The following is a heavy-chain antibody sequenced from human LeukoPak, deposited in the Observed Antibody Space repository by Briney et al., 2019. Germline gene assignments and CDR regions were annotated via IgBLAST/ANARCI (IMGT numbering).Heavy chain of an antibody. CDR2: INTYNGNT. CDR3: ARIGHYNILTGHSTYYGMDV. Sequence: ASVNVSCKASGYTITTYGITWVRQAPGQGLEWVGWINTYNGNTNYAQKLQGRVIMTTDTSTSTAYMDLRSLRSGDTAVYYCARIGHYNILTGHSTYYGMDVWGQGTTVTVSS. D-gene: IGHD3-9*01. V-gene: IGHV1-18*01. CDR1: GYTITTYG. J-gene: IGHJ6*02.